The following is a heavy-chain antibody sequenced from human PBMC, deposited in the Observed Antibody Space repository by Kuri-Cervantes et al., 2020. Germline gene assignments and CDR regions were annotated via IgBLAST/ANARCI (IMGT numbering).Heavy chain of an antibody. D-gene: IGHD3-16*01. CDR1: GYSISSGYY. V-gene: IGHV4-38-2*01. CDR2: IYHSGST. Sequence: SETLSLTCAVSGYSISSGYYWGWIRQPPGKGLEWIGSIYHSGSTYYNPSLKSRVTISVDTSKNQFSLKLNSVTAADTAVYYCARHGGESTLNHFDYWGQGTLVTVSS. CDR3: ARHGGESTLNHFDY. J-gene: IGHJ4*02.